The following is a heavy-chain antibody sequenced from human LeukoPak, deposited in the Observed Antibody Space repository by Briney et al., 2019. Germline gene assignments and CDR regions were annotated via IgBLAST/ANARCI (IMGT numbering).Heavy chain of an antibody. CDR3: ARGIAAAGSGMDV. CDR1: GFTFSSYA. J-gene: IGHJ6*02. CDR2: ISGSGGST. Sequence: GGSLRLSCAASGFTFSSYAMSWVRQAPGKGLEWVSAISGSGGSTYYADSVKGRFTISRDNSKNTLYLQMNSLRAEDTAVYYCARGIAAAGSGMDVWGQGTTVTVSS. V-gene: IGHV3-23*01. D-gene: IGHD6-13*01.